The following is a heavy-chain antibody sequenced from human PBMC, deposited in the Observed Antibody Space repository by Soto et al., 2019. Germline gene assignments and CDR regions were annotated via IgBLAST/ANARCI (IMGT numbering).Heavy chain of an antibody. Sequence: GGSLRLSCAASGSTFRSYSMNWVRQAPGKGLEWVSSISTTGNYIYYPDSVKGRFTISRDNAKNSLYLEMNSLRADDTAVYYCAGHAVLGGRDYYYGMDVWGQGTTVTVSS. CDR1: GSTFRSYS. J-gene: IGHJ6*02. D-gene: IGHD2-8*02. V-gene: IGHV3-21*01. CDR2: ISTTGNYI. CDR3: AGHAVLGGRDYYYGMDV.